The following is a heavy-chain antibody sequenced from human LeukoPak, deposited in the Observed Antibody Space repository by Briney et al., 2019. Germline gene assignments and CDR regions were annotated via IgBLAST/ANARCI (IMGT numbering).Heavy chain of an antibody. Sequence: SETLSLTCTVSGGSISSSPYYWTWIRQPAGKGLERIGRIYTSGSTNYNPSLKSRVTISVDTSKNQFSLKLSSVTAADTAVYYCASIDTAIIRTDYWGQGTLVTVSS. V-gene: IGHV4-61*02. CDR2: IYTSGST. CDR3: ASIDTAIIRTDY. CDR1: GGSISSSPYY. D-gene: IGHD5-18*01. J-gene: IGHJ4*02.